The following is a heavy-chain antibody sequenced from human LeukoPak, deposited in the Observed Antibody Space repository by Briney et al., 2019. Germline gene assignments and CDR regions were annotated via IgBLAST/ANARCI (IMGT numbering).Heavy chain of an antibody. J-gene: IGHJ5*02. CDR1: GLTGSHNY. D-gene: IGHD4-17*01. CDR3: IVFGDSNH. Sequence: GGSLRLSCAASGLTGSHNYVSWVRQAPGKGLEWVSAIHTSGDTCYADSVRGRFTISRDTSKNTLYLQINSLRVEDTTVYYCIVFGDSNHWGQGTLVTVSS. V-gene: IGHV3-53*01. CDR2: IHTSGDT.